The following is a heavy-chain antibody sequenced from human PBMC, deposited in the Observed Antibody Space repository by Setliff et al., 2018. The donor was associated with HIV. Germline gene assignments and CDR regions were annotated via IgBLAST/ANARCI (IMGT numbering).Heavy chain of an antibody. D-gene: IGHD6-19*01. CDR1: GFTVSSNY. J-gene: IGHJ4*02. Sequence: GGSLRLSCAASGFTVSSNYMSWVRQAPGKGLEWVSVIYSGGSTYYADSVKGRFTISRDNAKKSLYLQMNSLSAEDTAVYYCARGGDSSASDHWGQGTLVTVSS. CDR3: ARGGDSSASDH. V-gene: IGHV3-53*01. CDR2: IYSGGST.